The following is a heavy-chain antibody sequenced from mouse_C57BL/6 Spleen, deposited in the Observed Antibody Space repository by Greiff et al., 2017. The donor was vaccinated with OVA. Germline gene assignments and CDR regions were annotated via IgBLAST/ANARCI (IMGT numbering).Heavy chain of an antibody. D-gene: IGHD1-1*01. CDR2: IDPSDSET. J-gene: IGHJ3*01. Sequence: QVQLQQPGAELVRPGSSVKLSCKASGYTFTSYWMHWVKQRPIQGLEWIGNIDPSDSETHYNQKFKDKATLTVDKSSSTAYMQLSSLTSEDSAVYYCARGIYYYGSSDEGFAYWGQGTLVTVSA. CDR3: ARGIYYYGSSDEGFAY. V-gene: IGHV1-52*01. CDR1: GYTFTSYW.